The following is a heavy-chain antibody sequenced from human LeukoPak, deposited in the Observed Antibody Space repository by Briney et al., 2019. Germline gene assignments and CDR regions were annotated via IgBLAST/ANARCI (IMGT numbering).Heavy chain of an antibody. Sequence: SETLSLTCAVYGGSFSGYYWSWIRQPPGKGLEWIGEINHSGSTNYNPSLKSRVTISVDTSKNQFSLKLSSVTAADTAVYYCARVASVEMATISYYMDVWGKGTTVTVSS. CDR2: INHSGST. J-gene: IGHJ6*03. V-gene: IGHV4-34*01. CDR1: GGSFSGYY. CDR3: ARVASVEMATISYYMDV. D-gene: IGHD5-24*01.